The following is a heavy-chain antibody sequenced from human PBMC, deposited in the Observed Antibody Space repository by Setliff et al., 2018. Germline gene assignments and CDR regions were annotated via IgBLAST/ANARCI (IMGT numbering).Heavy chain of an antibody. CDR1: GFTFRTFS. J-gene: IGHJ4*02. CDR2: ISSTGSYK. Sequence: GGSLRLSCAASGFTFRTFSMHWVRQAPGKGLEWVSSISSTGSYKPYADSVRGRFTISRDNAKNSVDLQMSSLRPEDTAVYYCAKVGIFGGGYFDFWGQGALVTVSS. CDR3: AKVGIFGGGYFDF. D-gene: IGHD3-3*01. V-gene: IGHV3-21*06.